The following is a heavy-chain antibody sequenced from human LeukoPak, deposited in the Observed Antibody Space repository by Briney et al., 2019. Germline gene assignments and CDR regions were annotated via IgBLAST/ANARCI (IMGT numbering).Heavy chain of an antibody. D-gene: IGHD6-19*01. V-gene: IGHV3-48*04. CDR1: GFTFSSYS. CDR2: ISSSSSTI. Sequence: GGSLRLSCAASGFTFSSYSMNWVRQAPGKGLEWVSYISSSSSTICYADSVKGRFTISRDNAKNSLYLQMNSLRAEDTAVYYCARARRDKYSSAFDYWGQGTLVTVSS. J-gene: IGHJ4*02. CDR3: ARARRDKYSSAFDY.